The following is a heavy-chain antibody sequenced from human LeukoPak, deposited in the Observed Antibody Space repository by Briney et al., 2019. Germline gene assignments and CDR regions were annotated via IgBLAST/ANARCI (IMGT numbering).Heavy chain of an antibody. CDR3: ARRAARRFDY. CDR1: GGSFSGYY. CDR2: INHSGST. V-gene: IGHV4-34*01. J-gene: IGHJ4*02. D-gene: IGHD6-6*01. Sequence: SETLSLTCAVYGGSFSGYYWSWIRQPPGKGLEWIGEINHSGSTNYNPSLKSRVTISVDTSKNQFSLKLSSVTAADTAVYYCARRAARRFDYWGQGTLVTVSS.